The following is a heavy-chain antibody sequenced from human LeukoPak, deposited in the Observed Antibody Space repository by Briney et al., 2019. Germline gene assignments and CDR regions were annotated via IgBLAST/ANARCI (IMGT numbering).Heavy chain of an antibody. J-gene: IGHJ4*02. Sequence: SETLSLTCTVSGGSISSGGYYWSWIRQHPGKGLEWIGYIYYSGSTYYNPSLKSRVTISVDTSKNQFSLKLSSVTAADTAVYYCARRRGELISSAYFYYFDYWGQGTLVTLSS. CDR1: GGSISSGGYY. CDR3: ARRRGELISSAYFYYFDY. V-gene: IGHV4-31*03. D-gene: IGHD3-22*01. CDR2: IYYSGST.